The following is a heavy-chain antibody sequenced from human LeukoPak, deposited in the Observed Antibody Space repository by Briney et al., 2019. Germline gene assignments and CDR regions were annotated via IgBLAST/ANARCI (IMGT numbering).Heavy chain of an antibody. J-gene: IGHJ3*02. CDR1: GGSISSYY. Sequence: SETLSLTCTVSGGSISSYYWSWIRQPAGKGLEWIGGIYSTGSSAYNPSLKSRVTMSVDTSNNQFSLKLSSLTAADTAVYYCARDGGFLDAFGFGDIWGQGTLVTVSS. CDR3: ARDGGFLDAFGFGDI. V-gene: IGHV4-4*07. D-gene: IGHD3/OR15-3a*01. CDR2: IYSTGSS.